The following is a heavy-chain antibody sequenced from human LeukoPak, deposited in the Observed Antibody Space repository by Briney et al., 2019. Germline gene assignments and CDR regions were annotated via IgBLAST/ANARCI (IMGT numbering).Heavy chain of an antibody. J-gene: IGHJ4*02. Sequence: GGSLRLSCAASGFSFSNYGMQRVRQAPGKGLQWVAVISSGGTAKIYADSVRGRFTLSRDNSRNILYLQMDSLRTDDTAIYYCAKEKKTSSWCCDCWGQGTLVTVSS. CDR1: GFSFSNYG. CDR2: ISSGGTAK. D-gene: IGHD4/OR15-4a*01. CDR3: AKEKKTSSWCCDC. V-gene: IGHV3-30*18.